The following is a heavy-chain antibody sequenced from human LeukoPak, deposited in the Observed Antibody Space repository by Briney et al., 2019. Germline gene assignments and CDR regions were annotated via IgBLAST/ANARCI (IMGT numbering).Heavy chain of an antibody. CDR3: ARGGGGTYWDY. V-gene: IGHV3-48*02. J-gene: IGHJ4*02. D-gene: IGHD2-15*01. CDR1: GFTLSSYS. Sequence: GGCLRLSCAASGFTLSSYSVNWVRQAPGKGLEWVSYISSSSSTIYYADSVKGRFTISRDNAKNSLYLQMNSMRDDDTAVYYCARGGGGTYWDYWGQGTLVTVSS. CDR2: ISSSSSTI.